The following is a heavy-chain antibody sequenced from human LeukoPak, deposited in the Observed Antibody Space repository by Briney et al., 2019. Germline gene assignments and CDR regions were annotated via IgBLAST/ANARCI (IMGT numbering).Heavy chain of an antibody. D-gene: IGHD4-17*01. CDR2: VSPVDSDT. J-gene: IGHJ6*03. CDR1: GYTFTNSW. CDR3: ARHVEGDYGDYGYYYYYMDV. Sequence: GESLKISCKASGYTFTNSWIGWVRPLPGKVLEWTGIVSPVDSDTRYSSSFQGQGTISADKSISTAYLHWRSLKASDTAMYYCARHVEGDYGDYGYYYYYMDVWGKGTTVTVSS. V-gene: IGHV5-51*01.